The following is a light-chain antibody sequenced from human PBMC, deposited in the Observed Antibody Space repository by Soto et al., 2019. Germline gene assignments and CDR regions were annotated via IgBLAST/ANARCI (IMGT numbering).Light chain of an antibody. Sequence: EVVMTQSPATLSLSPGERATLSCRASQSVSSDLAWYQQKPGQAPRLLIYGASTRATDIPARFSGGGSGTEFTLTISSLQSEDFAIYSCQQYNDWPPITFGPGTRVDFK. CDR2: GAS. CDR1: QSVSSD. J-gene: IGKJ3*01. CDR3: QQYNDWPPIT. V-gene: IGKV3-15*01.